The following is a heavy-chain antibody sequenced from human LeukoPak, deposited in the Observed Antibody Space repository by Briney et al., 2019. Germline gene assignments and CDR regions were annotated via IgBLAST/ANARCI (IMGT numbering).Heavy chain of an antibody. CDR2: ISWDGGST. CDR3: AKDYHCGGGDCDAYFDY. J-gene: IGHJ4*02. D-gene: IGHD2-21*01. V-gene: IGHV3-43*01. Sequence: GGSLRLSCAASGFTFDDYTMHWVRQAPGKGLEWVSLISWDGGSTYYADSVKGRFTISRDNSKNSLYLQMNSLGTEDTALYYCAKDYHCGGGDCDAYFDYWGQGTLVTVSS. CDR1: GFTFDDYT.